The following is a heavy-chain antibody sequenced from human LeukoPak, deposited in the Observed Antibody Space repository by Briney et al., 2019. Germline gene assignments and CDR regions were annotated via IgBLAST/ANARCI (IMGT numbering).Heavy chain of an antibody. J-gene: IGHJ4*02. D-gene: IGHD4-17*01. CDR3: AREKAYGDLHLTDY. CDR2: MNPNSGNT. V-gene: IGHV1-8*03. CDR1: GYTFTSYG. Sequence: ASVKVSCKASGYTFTSYGINWVRQATGQGLEWMGWMNPNSGNTGYAQKFQGRVTITRNTSISTAYMELSSLRSEDTAVYYCAREKAYGDLHLTDYWGQGTLVTVSS.